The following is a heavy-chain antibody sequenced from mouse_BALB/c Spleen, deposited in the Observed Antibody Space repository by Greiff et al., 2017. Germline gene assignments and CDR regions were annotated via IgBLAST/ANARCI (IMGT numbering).Heavy chain of an antibody. J-gene: IGHJ4*01. V-gene: IGHV7-3*02. CDR2: IRNKANGYTT. D-gene: IGHD2-14*01. CDR3: ARYAYYRYDEDAMDY. CDR1: GFTFTDYY. Sequence: EVQLVESGGGLVQPGGSLRLSCATSGFTFTDYYMSWVRQPPGKALEWLGFIRNKANGYTTEYSASVKGRFTISCDNSQGILYLQMNTLRAEDSATYYCARYAYYRYDEDAMDYWGQGTSVTVSS.